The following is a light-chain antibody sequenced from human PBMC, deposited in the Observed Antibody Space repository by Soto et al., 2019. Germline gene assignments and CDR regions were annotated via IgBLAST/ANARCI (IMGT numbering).Light chain of an antibody. CDR3: QQRVTWPGT. J-gene: IGKJ4*01. V-gene: IGKV3-11*01. Sequence: EIELTQSPATLSLSPGERATLACRASQNINNWLAWYQQKPGQTPRLLIYDASTRATDIPARFSGSGSGTDFNLTISGLEPEDFAVYYCQQRVTWPGTFGGGTKVEIK. CDR2: DAS. CDR1: QNINNW.